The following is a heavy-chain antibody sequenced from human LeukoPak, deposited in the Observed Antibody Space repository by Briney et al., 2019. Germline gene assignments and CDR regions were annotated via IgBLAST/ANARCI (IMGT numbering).Heavy chain of an antibody. V-gene: IGHV3-23*01. Sequence: GGSLRLSCAASGFTFSSYAMTWVRQAPGKGLEWVSAISGSGGSTYYADSVKGRFTISRDNSKNTLYLQMNSLRAEDTALYYCARGSGSSWYFYFDYWGQGTLVTVSS. J-gene: IGHJ4*02. CDR2: ISGSGGST. CDR1: GFTFSSYA. CDR3: ARGSGSSWYFYFDY. D-gene: IGHD6-13*01.